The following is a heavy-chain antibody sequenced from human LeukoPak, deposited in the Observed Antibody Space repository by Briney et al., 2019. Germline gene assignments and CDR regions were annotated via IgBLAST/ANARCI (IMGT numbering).Heavy chain of an antibody. V-gene: IGHV4-59*11. CDR2: IYYSGST. J-gene: IGHJ4*02. CDR3: ARDRGDYDSSGYYGYFDY. CDR1: GGSIRSHY. D-gene: IGHD3-22*01. Sequence: SEPLSLTCTVSGGSIRSHYWSWIRQPPGKGLEWIGYIYYSGSTNYNPSLKSRVTISVDTSKNQFSLKLSSVTAADTAVYYCARDRGDYDSSGYYGYFDYWGQGALVTVSS.